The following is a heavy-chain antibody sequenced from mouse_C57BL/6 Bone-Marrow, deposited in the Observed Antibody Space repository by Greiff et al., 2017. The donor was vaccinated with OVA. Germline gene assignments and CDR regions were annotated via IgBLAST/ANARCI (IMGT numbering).Heavy chain of an antibody. D-gene: IGHD2-12*01. Sequence: VKLQESGAELARPGASVKLSCKASGYTFTSYGISWVKQRTGQGLEWIGEIYPRSGNTYYNEKFKGKATLTADKSSSTAYLELRSLTSDDAAVDFCASPPYYTCYAMDYWGQGTSVTVSA. V-gene: IGHV1-81*01. J-gene: IGHJ4*01. CDR1: GYTFTSYG. CDR3: ASPPYYTCYAMDY. CDR2: IYPRSGNT.